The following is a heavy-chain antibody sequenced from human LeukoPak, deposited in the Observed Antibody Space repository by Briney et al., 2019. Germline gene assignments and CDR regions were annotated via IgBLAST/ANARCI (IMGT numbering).Heavy chain of an antibody. CDR2: IFSGDST. CDR1: GFIVDGNY. V-gene: IGHV3-53*01. Sequence: QTGGSLRLSCGVSGFIVDGNYMTRVRQVPGRGLEWVALIFSGDSTEYPDSVKGRFTISRDKSKNTLHLQMDSLRPEDTATYYCALTYYFDRRGYSYFDYWGQGALVTLSS. J-gene: IGHJ4*02. D-gene: IGHD3-22*01. CDR3: ALTYYFDRRGYSYFDY.